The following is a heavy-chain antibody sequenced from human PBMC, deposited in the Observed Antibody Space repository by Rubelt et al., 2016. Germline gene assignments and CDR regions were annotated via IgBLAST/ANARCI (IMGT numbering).Heavy chain of an antibody. J-gene: IGHJ5*02. CDR2: LNAGNGNT. CDR1: GYTFTSYA. V-gene: IGHV1-3*01. CDR3: ARVIWGSGWSNNWFDP. D-gene: IGHD6-19*01. Sequence: QVQLVQSGAEVKKPGASVKVSCKASGYTFTSYAMHWVRQAPGQRLEWMGWLNAGNGNTKYSQKFQGRVTTTRETSASTAYMELSSLRAEDTAVYYCARVIWGSGWSNNWFDPWGQGTLVTVSS.